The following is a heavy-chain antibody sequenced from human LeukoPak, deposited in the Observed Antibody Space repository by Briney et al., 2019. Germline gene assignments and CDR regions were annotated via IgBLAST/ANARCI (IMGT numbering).Heavy chain of an antibody. D-gene: IGHD3-22*01. CDR3: AKDLDRMIVVVTNFDY. Sequence: GGSLRLSCAASGFTFSSYGMHWVRQAPGKGLEWVAFLRYDGSNKYYADSVKGRFTISRDNSKNTLYMQMNSLRAEDTAVYYCAKDLDRMIVVVTNFDYWGQGTLVTVSS. V-gene: IGHV3-30*02. J-gene: IGHJ4*02. CDR2: LRYDGSNK. CDR1: GFTFSSYG.